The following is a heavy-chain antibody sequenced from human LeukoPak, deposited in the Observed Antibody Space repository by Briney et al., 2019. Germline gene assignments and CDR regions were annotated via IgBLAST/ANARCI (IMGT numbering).Heavy chain of an antibody. D-gene: IGHD1-26*01. Sequence: SETLSLTCAVYGGSFSGYYWSWIRQPPGKGLEWIGEINHSGSTNYNPSLKSRVTMSVDTSKNQFSLKLSSVTAADTAVYYCARGGGSYDWFDPWGQGTLVTVSS. CDR2: INHSGST. J-gene: IGHJ5*02. V-gene: IGHV4-34*01. CDR1: GGSFSGYY. CDR3: ARGGGSYDWFDP.